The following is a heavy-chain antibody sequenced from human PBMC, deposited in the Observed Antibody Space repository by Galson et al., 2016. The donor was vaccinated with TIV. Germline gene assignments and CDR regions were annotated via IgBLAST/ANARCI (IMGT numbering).Heavy chain of an antibody. Sequence: SLRLSCAASGFTFSIFAMTWVRQAPGMGLEWVSAISGGGGSTYYADSVKGRFTISRDNSKNTLFLQMNSLRAEDTAVYFCARVAPIAVAGHAFDSWGQGTLVTVSS. CDR2: ISGGGGST. J-gene: IGHJ4*02. CDR3: ARVAPIAVAGHAFDS. V-gene: IGHV3-23*01. CDR1: GFTFSIFA. D-gene: IGHD6-19*01.